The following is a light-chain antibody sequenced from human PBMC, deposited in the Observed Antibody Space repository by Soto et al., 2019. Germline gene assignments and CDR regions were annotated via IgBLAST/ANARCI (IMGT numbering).Light chain of an antibody. CDR2: DAS. CDR3: QQRSIWPLT. V-gene: IGKV3-11*01. J-gene: IGKJ5*01. Sequence: EIVLTQSPATLSLSPGERATLSCRASQSLGYLLAWYQQRPGQPPRLLIYDASKRATGIPARFSGSGSGTGFTLTISSLEPEDFAVYYCQQRSIWPLTFGQGTRLEIK. CDR1: QSLGYL.